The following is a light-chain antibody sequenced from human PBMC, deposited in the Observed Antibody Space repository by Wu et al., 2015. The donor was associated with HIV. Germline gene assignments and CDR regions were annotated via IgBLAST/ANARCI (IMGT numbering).Light chain of an antibody. CDR1: QGIGTS. CDR3: QQANSDPPT. J-gene: IGKJ5*01. V-gene: IGKV1-9*01. Sequence: DIQLTQSPSFLSASVEDRVTITCRASQGIGTSLAWYQHKPGKAPKLLIYSASTLQSEAPSRFSGSGFGTEFTLTISSLQPEDFATYYCQQANSDPPTFGQGTRLEIK. CDR2: SAS.